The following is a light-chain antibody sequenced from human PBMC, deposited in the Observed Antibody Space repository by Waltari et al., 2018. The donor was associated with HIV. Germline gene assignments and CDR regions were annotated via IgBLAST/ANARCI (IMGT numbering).Light chain of an antibody. V-gene: IGLV1-44*01. Sequence: QSVLTQPPSASGTPGQRVTISCSGSSSNIGSNTVNWYQQLPGTAPKLLIYSNNQRPSGVPDRVAGSKSGTSASRAISGLQSEDEADYYCAAWDDSLNGLYVFGTGTKVTVL. CDR3: AAWDDSLNGLYV. CDR1: SSNIGSNT. J-gene: IGLJ1*01. CDR2: SNN.